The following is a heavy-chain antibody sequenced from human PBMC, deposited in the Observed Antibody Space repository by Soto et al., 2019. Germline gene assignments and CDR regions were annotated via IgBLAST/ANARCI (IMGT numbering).Heavy chain of an antibody. CDR2: ISGYNGDT. CDR3: AKNGQPPYYYYGMDV. J-gene: IGHJ6*02. Sequence: ASVKVSCKASGYTFTRYGISWVRQAPGQGLEWMGWISGYNGDTKYAQKFQGRVTMTVDTSTTTAYMEPRSLTSDDRAVYYCAKNGQPPYYYYGMDVWGQGTTVTVSS. CDR1: GYTFTRYG. D-gene: IGHD2-8*01. V-gene: IGHV1-18*01.